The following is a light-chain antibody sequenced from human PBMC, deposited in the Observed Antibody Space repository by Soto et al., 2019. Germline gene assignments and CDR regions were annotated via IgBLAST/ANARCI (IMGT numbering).Light chain of an antibody. Sequence: DIQMTQSPSTLSASVGDRVTITSRASQNIYSWLAWYQQKPGEAPKLLIYRASTLESGVPARFSGSGSGTEFTLTISSLQPDDFATYYCQQYHSYWTFGQGTKVDIK. V-gene: IGKV1-5*03. CDR1: QNIYSW. J-gene: IGKJ1*01. CDR3: QQYHSYWT. CDR2: RAS.